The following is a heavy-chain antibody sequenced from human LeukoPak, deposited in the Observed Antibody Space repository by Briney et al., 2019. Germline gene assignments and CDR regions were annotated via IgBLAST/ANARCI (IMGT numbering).Heavy chain of an antibody. CDR1: GFPFSSYA. J-gene: IGHJ4*02. V-gene: IGHV3-23*01. Sequence: GGSLRLSCAASGFPFSSYAMSWVRQPPGKGLEWVSGVSGSGDTTYYADSVKGRFTISRDNSKNTLYLQIDSLRAEDAAVYYCAKSDYYDESGHPSSFEYWGQGTLVTVSS. D-gene: IGHD3-16*01. CDR3: AKSDYYDESGHPSSFEY. CDR2: VSGSGDTT.